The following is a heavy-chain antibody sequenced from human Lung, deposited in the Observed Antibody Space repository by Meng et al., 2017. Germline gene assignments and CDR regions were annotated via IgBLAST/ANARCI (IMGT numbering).Heavy chain of an antibody. V-gene: IGHV4-34*01. CDR3: ARGPTTMAHDFDY. J-gene: IGHJ4*02. CDR2: INHSGST. D-gene: IGHD4-11*01. CDR1: GGSFSDYY. Sequence: QVQPQQWWAGLVKPSETLSLAGVVSGGSFSDYYWSWIRQPPGKGLEWIGEINHSGSTNYNPSLESRATISVDTSQNNLSLKLSSVTAADSAVYYCARGPTTMAHDFDYWGQGTLVTVSS.